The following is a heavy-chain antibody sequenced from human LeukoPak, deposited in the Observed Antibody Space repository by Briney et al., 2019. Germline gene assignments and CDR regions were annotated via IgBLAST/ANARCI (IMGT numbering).Heavy chain of an antibody. CDR1: GYTFTGYY. D-gene: IGHD2-15*01. CDR2: INPNSGGT. J-gene: IGHJ2*01. CDR3: ARVLHCSGGSCYSSVWYFDL. Sequence: GASVKVSCKASGYTFTGYYMHWVRQAPGQGLEWMGWINPNSGGTNYAQKFQGRVTMTRDTSISTAYMELSSLRSEDTAVYYCARVLHCSGGSCYSSVWYFDLWGRGTLVTVSS. V-gene: IGHV1-2*02.